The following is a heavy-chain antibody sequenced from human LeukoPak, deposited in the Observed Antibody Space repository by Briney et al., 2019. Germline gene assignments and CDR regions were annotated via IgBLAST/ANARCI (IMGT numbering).Heavy chain of an antibody. CDR2: ISDDGKTE. Sequence: PGGSLRLSCVASGFTFNNYGMHWVRQAPGKGLEWVAVISDDGKTEYYADSVKGRFTISKDNAKNTVYLQMNNLRAEDTAVYYCVSFYEAYWGRGTLVTVSS. CDR1: GFTFNNYG. J-gene: IGHJ4*02. CDR3: VSFYEAY. D-gene: IGHD2/OR15-2a*01. V-gene: IGHV3-30*03.